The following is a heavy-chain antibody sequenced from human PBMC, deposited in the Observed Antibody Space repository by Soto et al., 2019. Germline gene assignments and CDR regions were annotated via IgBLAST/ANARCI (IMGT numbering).Heavy chain of an antibody. CDR1: GFIFSNFG. CDR3: AKDRRIAYYYMDV. Sequence: QVHLVESGGGVVQPGGSLTLSCAASGFIFSNFGMHWVRQAPGKGLEWLAVISYDGNKRYYSDSVKGRFTISRDNSDNTLYLQMNTLTADDTAVYFCAKDRRIAYYYMDVWGRGSTVTVSS. J-gene: IGHJ6*03. CDR2: ISYDGNKR. V-gene: IGHV3-30*18. D-gene: IGHD2-15*01.